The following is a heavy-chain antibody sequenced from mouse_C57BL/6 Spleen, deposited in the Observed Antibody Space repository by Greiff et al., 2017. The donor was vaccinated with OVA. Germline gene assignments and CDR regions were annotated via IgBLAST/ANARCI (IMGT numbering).Heavy chain of an antibody. J-gene: IGHJ2*01. D-gene: IGHD1-1*01. V-gene: IGHV3-6*01. Sequence: EVQLQESGPGLVKPSQSLSLTCSVTGYSITSGYYWNWIRQFPGNKLEWMGYISYDGSNNYNPSLKNRISITRDTSKNQFFLKLNSVTTEDTATYYGAREGVVAIRYFDYWGQGTTLTVSS. CDR1: GYSITSGYY. CDR3: AREGVVAIRYFDY. CDR2: ISYDGSN.